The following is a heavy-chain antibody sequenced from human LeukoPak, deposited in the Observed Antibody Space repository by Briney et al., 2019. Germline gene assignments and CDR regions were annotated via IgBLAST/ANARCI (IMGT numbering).Heavy chain of an antibody. CDR3: ARFFTMVRGLDY. D-gene: IGHD3-10*01. CDR1: GYTFTGYY. V-gene: IGHV1-2*02. Sequence: VASVKVSCKASGYTFTGYYMHWVRQAPGQGLEWMGWINPNSGGTNYAQKFQGRVTMTRDTSISTAYMELSRLRSDDTAMYYCARFFTMVRGLDYWGQGTLVTVSS. CDR2: INPNSGGT. J-gene: IGHJ4*02.